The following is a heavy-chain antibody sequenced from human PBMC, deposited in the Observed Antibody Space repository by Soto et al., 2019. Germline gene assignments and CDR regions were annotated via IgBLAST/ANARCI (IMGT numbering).Heavy chain of an antibody. D-gene: IGHD4-17*01. CDR3: ARIMTTILDF. J-gene: IGHJ4*02. CDR1: GASYSDYA. V-gene: IGHV1-69*01. CDR2: IIPKFSAS. Sequence: QVQLVQSGAEVKKPGSSVRVSCKASGASYSDYAIAWVRQAPGQGLEWMGGIIPKFSASKYAQKFHGRLPITADESTSTAYMELNSLTYEETAVYYCARIMTTILDFWGQGTLVTVSS.